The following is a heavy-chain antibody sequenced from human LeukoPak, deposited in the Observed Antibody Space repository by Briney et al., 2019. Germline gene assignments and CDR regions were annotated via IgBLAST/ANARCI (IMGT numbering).Heavy chain of an antibody. CDR3: ARVTYYYDSSGYPSPHTFDY. Sequence: PSETLSLTCTVSSGSISSGSYYWSWIRQPAGKGLEWIGRIYTSGNTNYNPSLKSRVTISVDTSKNQFSLKLSSVTAADTAVYYCARVTYYYDSSGYPSPHTFDYWGQGTLVTVSS. CDR1: SGSISSGSYY. D-gene: IGHD3-22*01. J-gene: IGHJ4*02. V-gene: IGHV4-61*02. CDR2: IYTSGNT.